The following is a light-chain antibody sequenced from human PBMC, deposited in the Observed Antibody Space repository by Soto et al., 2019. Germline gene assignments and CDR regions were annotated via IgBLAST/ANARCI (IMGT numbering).Light chain of an antibody. CDR3: QQYGSSPPYT. CDR1: QSVSSSY. V-gene: IGKV3-20*01. Sequence: EIVLTQSPGTLSLSPGERATLSCRASQSVSSSYLAWYQHKPGQAPRLLIYGASNRATGIPDRFSGSGSGTDFTLNISRLEPEDFAVYYCQQYGSSPPYTFGQGTKLEIK. J-gene: IGKJ2*01. CDR2: GAS.